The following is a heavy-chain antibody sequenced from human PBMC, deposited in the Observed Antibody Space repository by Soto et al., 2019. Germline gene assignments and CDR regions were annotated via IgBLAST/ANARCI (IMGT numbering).Heavy chain of an antibody. CDR1: GGSISSYY. CDR3: ARVVGTTANQNYYYYGMDV. J-gene: IGHJ6*02. V-gene: IGHV4-59*01. Sequence: SETLSLTCTVSGGSISSYYWSWIRQPPGKGLEWIGYIYYSGSTNYNPSLKSRVTISVDTSKNQFSLKLSSVTAADTAVYYCARVVGTTANQNYYYYGMDVWGQGTTVTVSS. D-gene: IGHD4-4*01. CDR2: IYYSGST.